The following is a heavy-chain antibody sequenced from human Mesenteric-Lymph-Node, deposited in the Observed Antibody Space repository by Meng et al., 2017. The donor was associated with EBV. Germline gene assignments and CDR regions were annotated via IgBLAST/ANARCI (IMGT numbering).Heavy chain of an antibody. CDR2: IYYSGST. V-gene: IGHV4-61*01. CDR3: ARLDRWELLRGLVY. D-gene: IGHD1-26*01. Sequence: QEQLPQSGPELVKPSETLSLTCTVSDGSVSSGSYYWSWIRQPPGKGLEWIGYIYYSGSTNYNPSLKSRVTISVDTSKNQFSLKLSSVTAADTAVYYCARLDRWELLRGLVYWGQGTLVTVSS. J-gene: IGHJ4*02. CDR1: DGSVSSGSYY.